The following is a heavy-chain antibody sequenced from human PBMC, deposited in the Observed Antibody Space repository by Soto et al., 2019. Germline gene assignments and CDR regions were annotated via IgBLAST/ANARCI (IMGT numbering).Heavy chain of an antibody. CDR1: GFTFSSYD. J-gene: IGHJ2*01. V-gene: IGHV3-13*01. D-gene: IGHD3-3*01. CDR2: IGTAGDT. Sequence: EVQLVESGGGLVQPGGSLRLSCAASGFTFSSYDMHWVRQATGKGLEWVSAIGTAGDTYYPGSVKGRFTISRENAKNSLYLQMNSLRAGDTAVYYCARDVARDFWSGPDWYFDLWGRGTLVTVSS. CDR3: ARDVARDFWSGPDWYFDL.